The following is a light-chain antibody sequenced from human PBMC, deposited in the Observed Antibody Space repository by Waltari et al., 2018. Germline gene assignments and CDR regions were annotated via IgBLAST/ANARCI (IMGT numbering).Light chain of an antibody. Sequence: DIHLTQSPSFLSASVGDRVTITCRASQDISSNLAWYQQKPGKAPKLLIYRASTLQSVVPSMFSGSESGTEFTLTISSLQSEDFATYSCLQLNSYPRTFGQGTKVEVK. CDR3: LQLNSYPRT. CDR2: RAS. CDR1: QDISSN. V-gene: IGKV1-9*01. J-gene: IGKJ1*01.